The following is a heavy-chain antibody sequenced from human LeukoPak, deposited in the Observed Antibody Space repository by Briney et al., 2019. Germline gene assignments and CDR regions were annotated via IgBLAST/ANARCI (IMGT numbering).Heavy chain of an antibody. J-gene: IGHJ4*02. CDR2: ISYDGSNK. CDR3: AKISSSSSPLDY. CDR1: GFTFSSYG. V-gene: IGHV3-30*18. D-gene: IGHD6-6*01. Sequence: PGGSLRLSCAASGFTFSSYGMHWVRQAPGKGLEWVAVISYDGSNKYYADSVKGRFTISRDNSKNTLYLQMNSLRAEDTAVYYCAKISSSSSPLDYRDQGTLVTVSS.